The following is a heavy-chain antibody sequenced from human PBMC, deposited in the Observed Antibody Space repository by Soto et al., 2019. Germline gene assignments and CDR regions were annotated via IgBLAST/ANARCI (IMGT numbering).Heavy chain of an antibody. D-gene: IGHD3-9*01. CDR2: ISGSGGST. Sequence: PGGSLRLSCAASGFTFSSYAMSWVSQAPGKGLEWVSAISGSGGSTYYADSVKGRFTISRDNSKNTLYLQMNSLRAEDTAVYYCAKDQVLRYFDWLLETSYYGMDVWGQGTTVTVSS. J-gene: IGHJ6*02. CDR3: AKDQVLRYFDWLLETSYYGMDV. CDR1: GFTFSSYA. V-gene: IGHV3-23*01.